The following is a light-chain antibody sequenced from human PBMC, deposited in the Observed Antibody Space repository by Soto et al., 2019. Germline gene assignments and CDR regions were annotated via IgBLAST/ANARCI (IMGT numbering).Light chain of an antibody. CDR1: QSVSSSY. CDR3: QQYGSSVVT. CDR2: GAS. J-gene: IGKJ1*01. V-gene: IGKV3-20*01. Sequence: IVLTQSPGTLSLSPGERATLSCRASQSVSSSYLAWYQQRPGQAPRLLIYGASSRATGIPDRFSGSGSGTDFTLTISRLEPEDFAVYYCQQYGSSVVTFGQGTKVEI.